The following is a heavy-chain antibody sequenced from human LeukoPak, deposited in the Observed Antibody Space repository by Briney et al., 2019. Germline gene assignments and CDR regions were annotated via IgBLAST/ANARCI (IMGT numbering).Heavy chain of an antibody. Sequence: SETLSLTCTVSGGSITSSIFYWGWIRQPPGKGLEWIGTIYYSGTTYYNPSLKSRVTVSVDTSKNQFSLKLSSVTAADTAVYYCARLQYSSANIDYWGQGTLVTVSS. J-gene: IGHJ4*02. V-gene: IGHV4-39*01. CDR2: IYYSGTT. CDR1: GGSITSSIFY. CDR3: ARLQYSSANIDY. D-gene: IGHD6-19*01.